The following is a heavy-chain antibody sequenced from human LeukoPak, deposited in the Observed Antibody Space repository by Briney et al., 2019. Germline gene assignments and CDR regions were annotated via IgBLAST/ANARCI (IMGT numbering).Heavy chain of an antibody. CDR1: GGSFSGYY. CDR3: ARGGRRNYGDYEVWFDP. CDR2: INHSGST. J-gene: IGHJ5*02. Sequence: SETLSLTCAVYGGSFSGYYWSWIRQPPGKGLEWIGEINHSGSTNYNPSLKSRVTISVDTSKNQFSLKLSSVPAADTAVYYCARGGRRNYGDYEVWFDPWGQGTLVTVSS. V-gene: IGHV4-34*01. D-gene: IGHD4-17*01.